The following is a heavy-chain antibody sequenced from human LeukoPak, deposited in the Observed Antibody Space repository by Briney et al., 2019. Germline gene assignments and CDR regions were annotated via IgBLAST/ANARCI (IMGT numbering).Heavy chain of an antibody. CDR3: ARDAGTLESGNSDWSLHWFDS. D-gene: IGHD3-9*01. Sequence: GGSLRLSCAASGFTFSTYAMHWVRQAPGQGLEWVAVISNDGRTTFYADSVKDRFAISRDNSKNTLYLQMNSLSGEDTALYYCARDAGTLESGNSDWSLHWFDSWGQGTLVTVSS. CDR1: GFTFSTYA. CDR2: ISNDGRTT. V-gene: IGHV3-33*05. J-gene: IGHJ5*01.